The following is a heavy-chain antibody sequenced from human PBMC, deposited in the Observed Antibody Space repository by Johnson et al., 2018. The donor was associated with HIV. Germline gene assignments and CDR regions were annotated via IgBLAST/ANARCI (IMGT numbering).Heavy chain of an antibody. CDR2: ISGSGGST. CDR1: GFTFSSYA. Sequence: MQLVESGGGVVQPGRSLRLSCAASGFTFSSYAMSWVRQAPGKGLEWVSAISGSGGSTYYADSVKGRFTISRDNSKNTRYLQMNSLRAEDTAVYYCAREGIAVSKVLAFDIWGQGTMVTVSS. V-gene: IGHV3-23*04. J-gene: IGHJ3*02. CDR3: AREGIAVSKVLAFDI. D-gene: IGHD6-19*01.